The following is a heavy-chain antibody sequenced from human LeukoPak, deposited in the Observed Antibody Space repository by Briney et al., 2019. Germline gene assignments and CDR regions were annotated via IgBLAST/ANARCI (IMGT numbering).Heavy chain of an antibody. CDR3: ARDPGAAATHAFDI. V-gene: IGHV1-8*01. Sequence: EASVKVSCKASGYTFTSYDINWVRQATGQGLEWMGWMNPNSGNTGYAQKFQGRVTMTRNTSISTAYMELSSLRSEDTAVNYCARDPGAAATHAFDIWGQGTMVTVSS. CDR2: MNPNSGNT. D-gene: IGHD6-13*01. CDR1: GYTFTSYD. J-gene: IGHJ3*02.